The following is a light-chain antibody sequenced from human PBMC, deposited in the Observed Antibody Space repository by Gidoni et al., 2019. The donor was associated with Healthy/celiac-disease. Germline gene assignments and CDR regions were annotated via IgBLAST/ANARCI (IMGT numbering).Light chain of an antibody. J-gene: IGKJ4*01. CDR2: SAS. CDR3: QQSYSTPSA. CDR1: QSISSY. V-gene: IGKV1-39*01. Sequence: DIQMTQSPSSLSASLGDRVTITCRASQSISSYLNWYQQKPGKAPKLLIYSASSLQTGVPSRFSGSGSGTDFTLTISSLQPEDFATYYCQQSYSTPSAFGGGTKVEIK.